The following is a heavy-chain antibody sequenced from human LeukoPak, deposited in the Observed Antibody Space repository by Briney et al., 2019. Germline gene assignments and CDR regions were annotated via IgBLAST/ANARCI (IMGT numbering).Heavy chain of an antibody. J-gene: IGHJ4*02. D-gene: IGHD3-10*01. CDR3: ARDRITMVRALDY. V-gene: IGHV3-21*01. CDR2: ISSSSSYI. Sequence: PGGSLRLSCAASGFTFSSYSMNWVCQAPGKGLEWVSSISSSSSYIYYADSVKGRFTISRDNAKNSLYLQMNSLRAEDTAVYYCARDRITMVRALDYWGQGTLVTVSS. CDR1: GFTFSSYS.